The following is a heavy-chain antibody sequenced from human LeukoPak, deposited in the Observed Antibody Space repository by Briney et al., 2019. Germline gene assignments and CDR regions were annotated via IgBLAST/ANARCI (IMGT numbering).Heavy chain of an antibody. CDR3: ARVKWELPRGPTWFDP. Sequence: SETLSLTCTVSGGSINSHDWSWIRQPPGKGLEWVGYIYYSGSTNYNASLKSRVTISVDTSKKQFSLKLRSVTAADTAVYYCARVKWELPRGPTWFDPWGQGTLVTVSS. CDR1: GGSINSHD. D-gene: IGHD1-26*01. V-gene: IGHV4-59*11. J-gene: IGHJ5*02. CDR2: IYYSGST.